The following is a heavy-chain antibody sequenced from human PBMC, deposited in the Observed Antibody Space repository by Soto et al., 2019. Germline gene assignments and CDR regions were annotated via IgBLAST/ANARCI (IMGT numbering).Heavy chain of an antibody. CDR2: ITSNANRI. J-gene: IGHJ6*02. CDR1: GFTFNKYS. CDR3: ARESDFDFWSSNYIDGMDV. V-gene: IGHV3-21*02. D-gene: IGHD3-3*01. Sequence: EVQLVESGGGLVKPGGSLRLSCAASGFTFNKYSMKWVRQAPGKGLEWVSSITSNANRIYYADSVKGRFTISRDNVQKSVYLQMNSLRVGDTAVYYCARESDFDFWSSNYIDGMDVWGQGTTVTVSS.